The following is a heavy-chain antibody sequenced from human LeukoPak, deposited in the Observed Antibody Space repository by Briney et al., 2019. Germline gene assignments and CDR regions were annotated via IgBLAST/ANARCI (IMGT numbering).Heavy chain of an antibody. CDR1: GFTFGDYA. CDR2: IRSKAYGGTT. D-gene: IGHD5-18*01. Sequence: PGGSLRLSCTASGFTFGDYAMSWVRQAPGKWLEWVGFIRSKAYGGTTEYAASVKGRFTISRDDSKSIAYLQMNSLKTEDTAVYYCTRGRYSYGYYYYYGMDVWGQGTTVTVSS. CDR3: TRGRYSYGYYYYYGMDV. V-gene: IGHV3-49*04. J-gene: IGHJ6*02.